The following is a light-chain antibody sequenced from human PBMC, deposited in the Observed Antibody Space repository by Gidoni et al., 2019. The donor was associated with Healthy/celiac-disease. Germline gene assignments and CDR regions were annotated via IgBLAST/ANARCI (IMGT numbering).Light chain of an antibody. J-gene: IGKJ2*01. CDR1: QSISHY. CDR3: QQSYSTTGT. Sequence: DIQMAQSPSSLSASVGDRVTITCRASQSISHYLNWYQQKPGKAPKLLIYAASKLQSGVPSRFSGSGSGTDFPLTISSLQPEDFATYYCQQSYSTTGTFGQGTKLEIK. CDR2: AAS. V-gene: IGKV1-39*01.